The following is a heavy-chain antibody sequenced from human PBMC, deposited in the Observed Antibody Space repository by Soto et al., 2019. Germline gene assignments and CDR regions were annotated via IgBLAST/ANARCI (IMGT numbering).Heavy chain of an antibody. CDR3: ARDRIAATGGYYFDYVMDF. D-gene: IGHD2-15*01. CDR1: GGSISSYY. V-gene: IGHV4-59*01. J-gene: IGHJ6*02. CDR2: IYYSGST. Sequence: QVQLQESGPGLVKPSETLSLTCTVSGGSISSYYWSWIRQPPGKGLEWIGYIYYSGSTNYNPSLKRRVTISVDTSKNHVSLKLSAVTAADTAVYYCARDRIAATGGYYFDYVMDFLGQGTTVTVSS.